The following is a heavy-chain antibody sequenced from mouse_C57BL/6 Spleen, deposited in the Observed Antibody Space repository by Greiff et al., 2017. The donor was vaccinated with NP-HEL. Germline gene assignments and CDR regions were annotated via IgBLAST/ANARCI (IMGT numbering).Heavy chain of an antibody. J-gene: IGHJ2*01. CDR2: TNPTNGRT. Sequence: VQLQQSGAELVKAGASVKMSCKASGYTFTSYWMHWVKQRLGQGLEWFAETNPTNGRTYYNEKFKSKATLTVDKSSSTAYMLLSGRTFEDSAVYYCARIKKIVATYVDYWGQGTTLTVSS. V-gene: IGHV1S81*02. CDR1: GYTFTSYW. D-gene: IGHD1-1*01. CDR3: ARIKKIVATYVDY.